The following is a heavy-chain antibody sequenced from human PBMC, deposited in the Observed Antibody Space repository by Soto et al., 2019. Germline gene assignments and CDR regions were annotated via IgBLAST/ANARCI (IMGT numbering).Heavy chain of an antibody. CDR3: ASILRCIPGTGSCAAFDI. Sequence: QVQLVQSGAEVKKPGSSVKVSCKASGGTFSSYTISWVRQAPGQGLEWMGRIIPILGIANYAQKFQGRVKITADKSTSTAYMELSSLRSEDTAVYYCASILRCIPGTGSCAAFDIWGQGTMVTVSS. CDR1: GGTFSSYT. V-gene: IGHV1-69*02. D-gene: IGHD1-20*01. CDR2: IIPILGIA. J-gene: IGHJ3*02.